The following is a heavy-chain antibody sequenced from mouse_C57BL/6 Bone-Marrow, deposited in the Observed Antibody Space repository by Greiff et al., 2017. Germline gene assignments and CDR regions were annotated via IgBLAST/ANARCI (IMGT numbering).Heavy chain of an antibody. D-gene: IGHD6-2*01. Sequence: EVQLQQSGAGLVKPGASVKLSCAASGFTIKGYYMPWVSQTPEQSLEWIGSISAGDSYTNYPAKVKGRATISRDTSSNNVYLQISSLKSEDTAVYYCARGLSTFFAYWGQGTMVTVSA. CDR1: GFTIKGYY. CDR2: ISAGDSYT. CDR3: ARGLSTFFAY. J-gene: IGHJ3*01. V-gene: IGHV14-2*01.